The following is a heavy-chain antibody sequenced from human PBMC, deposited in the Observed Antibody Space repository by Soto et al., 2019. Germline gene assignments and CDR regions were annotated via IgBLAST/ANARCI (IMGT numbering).Heavy chain of an antibody. V-gene: IGHV3-21*01. Sequence: GGSLRLSCAASGLSFRSYGMTWVRQAPGKGLEWVSAISSSSSYIYYADSVKGRFTIYRDNAKNSLYLQMNSLRAEDMAVYYCARDSSGWFDAFDIWGQGTMVTVSS. CDR3: ARDSSGWFDAFDI. D-gene: IGHD6-19*01. CDR2: ISSSSSYI. J-gene: IGHJ3*02. CDR1: GLSFRSYG.